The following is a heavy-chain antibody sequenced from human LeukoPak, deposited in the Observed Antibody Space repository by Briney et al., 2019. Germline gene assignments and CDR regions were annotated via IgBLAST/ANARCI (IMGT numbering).Heavy chain of an antibody. CDR1: GFAFSRFG. CDR2: IQYDSTEK. Sequence: GGSLRLSCTASGFAFSRFGIHWVRQAPGKGLEWVSFIQYDSTEKYYVDSVEGRFTISRDNSKSTVYLQMNSLRGEDTAVYYCAKDVVGTRWPENYWGQGILVTVSS. D-gene: IGHD2-15*01. V-gene: IGHV3-30*02. CDR3: AKDVVGTRWPENY. J-gene: IGHJ4*02.